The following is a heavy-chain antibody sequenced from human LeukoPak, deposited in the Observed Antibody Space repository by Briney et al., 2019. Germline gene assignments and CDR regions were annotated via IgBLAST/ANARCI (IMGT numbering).Heavy chain of an antibody. V-gene: IGHV3-7*01. CDR3: TRDVQGTRLYLVGFQDD. CDR1: GFIFSRYG. CDR2: IKHDGSLT. Sequence: GGSLRLSCAASGFIFSRYGMSWVRQTPGKGLEWVANIKHDGSLTYYMDSVKGRFNIFRDNARNSLFLQMNSLRAEDTAVYYCTRDVQGTRLYLVGFQDDWGQGTLVTVSS. J-gene: IGHJ4*02. D-gene: IGHD3-16*01.